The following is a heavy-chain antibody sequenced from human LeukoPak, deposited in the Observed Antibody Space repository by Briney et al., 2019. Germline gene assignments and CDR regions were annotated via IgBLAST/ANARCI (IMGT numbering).Heavy chain of an antibody. D-gene: IGHD1-26*01. V-gene: IGHV4-38-2*02. CDR2: IYHSGST. CDR1: GGSISSGYY. Sequence: SQTLSLTCTVSGGSISSGYYWGWIRQPPGKGLEWIGSIYHSGSTYYNPSLKSRVTISVDTSKSQFSLKLSSVTAADTAVYYCARWEVGATGEYFQHWGQGTLVTVSS. J-gene: IGHJ1*01. CDR3: ARWEVGATGEYFQH.